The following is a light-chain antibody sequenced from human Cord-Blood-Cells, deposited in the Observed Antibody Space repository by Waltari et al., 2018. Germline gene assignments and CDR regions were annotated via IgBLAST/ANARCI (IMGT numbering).Light chain of an antibody. V-gene: IGLV2-14*01. CDR2: DVS. J-gene: IGLJ2*01. Sequence: QSAPTKPASVSGSPGQSSTISCTGTSSEDGDYNYVSWYQQHPGKAPKLMIYDVSNRPSGVSNRFSGSKSGNTASLTISGLQAEDEADYYCSSYTSSSTVVFGGGTKLTVL. CDR3: SSYTSSSTVV. CDR1: SSEDGDYNY.